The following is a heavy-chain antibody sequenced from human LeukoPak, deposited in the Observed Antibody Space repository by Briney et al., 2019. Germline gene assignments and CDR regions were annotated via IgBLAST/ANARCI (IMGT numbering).Heavy chain of an antibody. D-gene: IGHD3-10*02. J-gene: IGHJ4*02. V-gene: IGHV3-30*18. CDR3: AKDRNYVGTLDY. Sequence: PGRSLRLSCAASGFTFSSYGMHWVRQAPGKGLEWVAVISYDGRNKYYADSVKGRFTISRDNSKNTLYLQMNSLRAEDTAVYYCAKDRNYVGTLDYWGQGTLVTVSS. CDR2: ISYDGRNK. CDR1: GFTFSSYG.